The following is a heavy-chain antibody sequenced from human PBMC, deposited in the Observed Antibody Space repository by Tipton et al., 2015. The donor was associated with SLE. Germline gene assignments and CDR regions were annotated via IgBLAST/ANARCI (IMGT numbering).Heavy chain of an antibody. V-gene: IGHV4-39*07. CDR3: ARDQTSRWYYD. Sequence: TLSLTCTVSGGSIRSNTYYWGWIRQPPGKGLEWIGSIYYSGSTYHNLSLKSRVTISTDTSKNQLYLELNSVTAADTAVYYCARDQTSRWYYDWGRGTLVTVSS. CDR1: GGSIRSNTYY. CDR2: IYYSGST. J-gene: IGHJ4*02. D-gene: IGHD6-13*01.